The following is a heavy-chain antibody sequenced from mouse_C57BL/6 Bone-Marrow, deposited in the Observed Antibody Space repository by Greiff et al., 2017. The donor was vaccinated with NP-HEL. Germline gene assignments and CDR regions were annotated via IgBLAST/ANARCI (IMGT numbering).Heavy chain of an antibody. J-gene: IGHJ2*01. CDR1: GFTFSSYA. D-gene: IGHD2-1*01. Sequence: DVKLVESGGGLVKPGGSLKLSCAASGFTFSSYAMSWVRQTPGQRLEWVATISDGGSYTYYPDNVKGRFTISRDNAKNNLYLQMSHLKSEDTAMYYCARELLLCSGGGHGTTLTVSS. V-gene: IGHV5-4*01. CDR2: ISDGGSYT. CDR3: ARELLLCSG.